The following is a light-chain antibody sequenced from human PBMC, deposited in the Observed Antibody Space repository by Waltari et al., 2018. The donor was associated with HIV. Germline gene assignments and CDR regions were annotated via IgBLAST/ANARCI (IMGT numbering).Light chain of an antibody. J-gene: IGKJ2*01. CDR2: DAS. Sequence: EVVLTQSPVTLSLSPGERATLSCRASQSVGSSSLAWYQQKPGQAPRLLIYDASYSATDIPARFSGSGSGTDFTLTISSLEPEDFAVYYCQQRRNWPKTFGQGTKLEI. CDR3: QQRRNWPKT. CDR1: QSVGSSS. V-gene: IGKV3-11*01.